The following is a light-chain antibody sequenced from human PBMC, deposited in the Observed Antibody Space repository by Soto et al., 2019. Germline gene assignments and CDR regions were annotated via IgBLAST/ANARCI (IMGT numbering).Light chain of an antibody. Sequence: EIQITNSPSTLSASVGYTVPITCRASQAINNYLAWFQQKPGKVPKRLIYTASNLQSGVPSRFSGSGSGTEFTLTISSLQPEDFATYYCLQHKSYPITFGQGTRLEIK. J-gene: IGKJ5*01. CDR2: TAS. V-gene: IGKV1-17*03. CDR1: QAINNY. CDR3: LQHKSYPIT.